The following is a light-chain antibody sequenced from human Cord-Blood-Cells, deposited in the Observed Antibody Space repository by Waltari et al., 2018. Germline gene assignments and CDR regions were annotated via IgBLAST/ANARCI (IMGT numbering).Light chain of an antibody. CDR1: SLRSYY. CDR3: NSRDSSGIV. J-gene: IGLJ3*02. CDR2: GKN. V-gene: IGLV3-19*01. Sequence: SSELTQDPAVSVALGPTVRITCQGDSLRSYYASWYQQKPGQAPVLVIYGKNNRPSGIPDRFSGSSSGNTASLTITGAQAEDEADYYCNSRDSSGIVFGGGTKLTVL.